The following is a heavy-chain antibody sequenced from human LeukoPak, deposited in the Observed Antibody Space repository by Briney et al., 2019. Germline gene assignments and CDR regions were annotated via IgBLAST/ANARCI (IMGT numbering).Heavy chain of an antibody. V-gene: IGHV5-51*01. CDR3: ARLMDTAMVGRFDY. CDR1: GYNFPIYW. J-gene: IGHJ4*02. D-gene: IGHD5-18*01. Sequence: GESLKISCQGSGYNFPIYWIGWVRQMPGKGLEWMGIIYPGDSDTRYSPSFQGQVTISADKSISTAYLQWSSLKASDTAMYYCARLMDTAMVGRFDYWGQGTLVTVSS. CDR2: IYPGDSDT.